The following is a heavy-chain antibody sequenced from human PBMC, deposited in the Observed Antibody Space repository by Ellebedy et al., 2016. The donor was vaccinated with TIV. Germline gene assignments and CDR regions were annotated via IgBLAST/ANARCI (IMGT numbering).Heavy chain of an antibody. V-gene: IGHV3-7*01. CDR2: IKQDGSEK. CDR1: GFTFGSYW. CDR3: GRGQTTFEY. J-gene: IGHJ4*02. D-gene: IGHD4-11*01. Sequence: GESLKISCAASGFTFGSYWMSWVRQAPGKGLEWVATIKQDGSEKNYVDSVKGRLAISRDNARSSLYLQMNSLIAEDTAVYYCGRGQTTFEYWGQGTLVTVSS.